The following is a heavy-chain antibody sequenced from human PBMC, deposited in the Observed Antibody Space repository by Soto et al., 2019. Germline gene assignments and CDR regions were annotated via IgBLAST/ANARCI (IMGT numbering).Heavy chain of an antibody. CDR1: GFTFSNAW. J-gene: IGHJ4*02. CDR2: IKSRADGGTA. V-gene: IGHV3-15*01. CDR3: ATPGEFSASWYDY. D-gene: IGHD6-13*01. Sequence: GGSLRLSCAASGFTFSNAWMTWVRQAPGKGVEWVGRIKSRADGGTAEYAAPVKGRFTISRDDSRTTLYLQMNTLKTEDTAVYYCATPGEFSASWYDYWGQGTLVTVSS.